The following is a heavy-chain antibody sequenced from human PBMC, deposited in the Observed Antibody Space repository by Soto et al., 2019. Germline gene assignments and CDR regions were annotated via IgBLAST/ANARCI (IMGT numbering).Heavy chain of an antibody. Sequence: ASVKVSCKAAGYTFTSYGISGVRQAPGQGLEWMGWISPYNGNTYYAQNLQGRVTMTTDTSTSTAYMEVRSLRSDDTAVYYCARVTTGSGSYLSYWGQGTLVTVS. CDR3: ARVTTGSGSYLSY. CDR1: GYTFTSYG. V-gene: IGHV1-18*01. CDR2: ISPYNGNT. D-gene: IGHD3-10*01. J-gene: IGHJ4*02.